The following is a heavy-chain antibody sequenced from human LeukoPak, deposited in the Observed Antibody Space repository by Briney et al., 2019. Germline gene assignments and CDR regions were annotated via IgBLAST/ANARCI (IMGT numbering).Heavy chain of an antibody. CDR1: GGSLSKYD. D-gene: IGHD3-10*01. J-gene: IGHJ3*01. CDR2: IFYSGTT. Sequence: SETLSLTLSGSGGSLSKYDWSGGRQPPGKGLEWIGYIFYSGTTNYNPSLKSRVTISVDTSKNQLSLKLNSVTAADTAVYYCARELYGSGSYSAFDVWGQGALVTVSS. CDR3: ARELYGSGSYSAFDV. V-gene: IGHV4-59*01.